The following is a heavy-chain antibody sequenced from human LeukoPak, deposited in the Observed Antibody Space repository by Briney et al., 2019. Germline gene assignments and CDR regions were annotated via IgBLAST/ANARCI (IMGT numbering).Heavy chain of an antibody. CDR2: INHSGST. CDR1: GVSFGGYY. Sequence: EASETLSLTCAVYGVSFGGYYWSWIRQPPGKGLEWIGEINHSGSTNYNPSLKSRVTISVDTSKNQFSLKLSSVTAADTAVYYCARVVVGYSSGWFDYWGQGTLVTVSS. CDR3: ARVVVGYSSGWFDY. J-gene: IGHJ4*02. D-gene: IGHD6-19*01. V-gene: IGHV4-34*01.